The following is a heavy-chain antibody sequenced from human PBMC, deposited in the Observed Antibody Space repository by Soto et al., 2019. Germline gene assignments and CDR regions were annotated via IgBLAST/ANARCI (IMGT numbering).Heavy chain of an antibody. D-gene: IGHD4-17*01. V-gene: IGHV4-31*03. CDR2: SHYSGNT. Sequence: QVQLQESGPGLVKPSQTLSLSCSVSGGSLTSGGYYWSWIRQHPGKGLEWIGYSHYSGNTYYNPSPKIRFIITVDTSSNHCSLKQSSVTASDTAVYYWAGLYGDYSYVEHWGQGTLVGGSS. J-gene: IGHJ4*02. CDR3: AGLYGDYSYVEH. CDR1: GGSLTSGGYY.